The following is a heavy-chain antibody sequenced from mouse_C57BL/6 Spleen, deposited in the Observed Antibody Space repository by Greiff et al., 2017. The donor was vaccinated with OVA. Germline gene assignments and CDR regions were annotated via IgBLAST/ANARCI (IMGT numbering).Heavy chain of an antibody. CDR1: GYAFSSYW. Sequence: QVQLKESGAELVKPGASVKISCKASGYAFSSYWMNWVKQRPGKGLEWIGQIYPGDGDTNYNGKFKGKATLTADKSSSTAYMQLSSLTSEDSAVYFCAREMVTTGAPFDYWGQGTTLTVSS. J-gene: IGHJ2*01. V-gene: IGHV1-80*01. CDR2: IYPGDGDT. D-gene: IGHD2-2*01. CDR3: AREMVTTGAPFDY.